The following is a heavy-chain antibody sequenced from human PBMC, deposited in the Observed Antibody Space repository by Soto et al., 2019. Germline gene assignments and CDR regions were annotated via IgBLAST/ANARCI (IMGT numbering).Heavy chain of an antibody. CDR1: GFNFRSYA. CDR3: AKWKIRSVDY. V-gene: IGHV3-23*01. CDR2: ISSNGEST. D-gene: IGHD3-3*01. Sequence: PGGSLRLSCTASGFNFRSYAMSWVRQAPGKGLEWVSIISSNGESTYHTGATYYADSVRGRFTISRDNSKNTLYLQMNSLRAEDTAVYYCAKWKIRSVDYWGQGTLVTVSS. J-gene: IGHJ4*02.